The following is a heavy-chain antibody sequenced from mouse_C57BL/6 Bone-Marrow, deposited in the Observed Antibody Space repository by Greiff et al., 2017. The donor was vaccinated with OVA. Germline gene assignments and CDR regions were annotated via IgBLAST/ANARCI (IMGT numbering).Heavy chain of an antibody. J-gene: IGHJ3*01. V-gene: IGHV1-55*01. CDR1: SYTFTSYW. CDR2: IYPGSGST. CDR3: AREGDYSAWFAY. Sequence: QVQLQQPGAELVKPGASVKMSCKASSYTFTSYWITWVKQRPGQGLEWIGDIYPGSGSTNYNEKFKSKATLTVDTSSSTAYMQLSSLTSEDSAVYYCAREGDYSAWFAYWGQGTLVTVSA. D-gene: IGHD1-1*01.